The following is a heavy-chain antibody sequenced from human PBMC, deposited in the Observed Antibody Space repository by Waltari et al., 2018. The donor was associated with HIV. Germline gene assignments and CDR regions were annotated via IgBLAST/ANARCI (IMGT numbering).Heavy chain of an antibody. CDR1: GSLLANYL. J-gene: IGHJ4*02. V-gene: IGHV3-23*01. Sequence: EVQLLESGGGLVQPGGPLLRSCPTSGSLLANYLMLWVRQAPGKGLEGCSTIRSIGDTTYCADSVKGRFTTTRANSKDTLYLQMNSLRAEDTAVYYCAKDSMGAIDVEDYFDFWGQGTLVTVSS. CDR3: AKDSMGAIDVEDYFDF. CDR2: IRSIGDTT. D-gene: IGHD1-26*01.